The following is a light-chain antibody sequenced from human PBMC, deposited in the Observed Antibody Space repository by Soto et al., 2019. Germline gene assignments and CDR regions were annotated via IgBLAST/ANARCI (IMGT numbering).Light chain of an antibody. J-gene: IGKJ5*01. V-gene: IGKV3-15*01. CDR1: QSVSSN. Sequence: EIVMTQSPATLSESPGERATLSCRASQSVSSNLAWYQQKPGQAPRLLIYGASIRATGIPARFSGSGSGTDFILTIGSLQSEDFAVYYCQQYKNWPITFGQGTRLEMK. CDR2: GAS. CDR3: QQYKNWPIT.